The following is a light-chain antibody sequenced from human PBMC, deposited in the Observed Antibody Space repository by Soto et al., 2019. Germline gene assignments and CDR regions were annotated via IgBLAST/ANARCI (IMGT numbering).Light chain of an antibody. CDR2: DAS. Sequence: DIQMTQSPSSLSASEGDRVTISCQASQNINNYLNWYQPKPGRAPKLLIYDASNLEAGVPSRLRGSGSGTDFTFTIRRLQPEDIATYYCQQYENLPTFGQGTRLEIK. J-gene: IGKJ5*01. CDR1: QNINNY. V-gene: IGKV1-33*01. CDR3: QQYENLPT.